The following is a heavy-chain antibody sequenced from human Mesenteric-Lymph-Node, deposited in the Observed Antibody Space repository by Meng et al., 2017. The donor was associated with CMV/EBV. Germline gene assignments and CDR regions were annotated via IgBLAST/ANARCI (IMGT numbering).Heavy chain of an antibody. CDR2: ISYDGTNK. D-gene: IGHD3/OR15-3a*01. V-gene: IGHV3-30*04. J-gene: IGHJ5*02. CDR1: GFTFSTSA. Sequence: GGSLRLSCAASGFTFSTSAMHWVRQAPGKGLEWVAVISYDGTNKYYADSVKGRFTISRDNSKNTLDLQMNSLKLDDTAVYYCARGTLFGPESWFDPWGQGTLVIVSS. CDR3: ARGTLFGPESWFDP.